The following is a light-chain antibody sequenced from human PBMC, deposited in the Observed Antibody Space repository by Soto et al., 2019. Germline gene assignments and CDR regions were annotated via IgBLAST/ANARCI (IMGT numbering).Light chain of an antibody. V-gene: IGLV2-14*03. CDR2: DVS. Sequence: QSALTQPASVSGSPGPSITISCTGTSSDIGGYNYVSWYQHHPGKAPKLMIYDVSNRPSGVSNRFSGSKSGNTASLTISGLQAEDEADYYCSSYSRSRDVLFGGGTKLPVL. J-gene: IGLJ2*01. CDR1: SSDIGGYNY. CDR3: SSYSRSRDVL.